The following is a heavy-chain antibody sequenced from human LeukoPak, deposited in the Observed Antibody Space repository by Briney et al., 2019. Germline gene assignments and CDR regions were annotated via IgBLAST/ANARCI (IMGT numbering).Heavy chain of an antibody. CDR1: GFTFSDYY. CDR3: ARDRFLEWLLPIDY. J-gene: IGHJ4*02. Sequence: GESPKISCAASGFTFSDYYMIWIRQAPGKGLEWVSYISSSGDTIYYAGSVKGRFTISRDNAKSSLYLQMNSLRAEDTAVYYCARDRFLEWLLPIDYWGQGTLVTVSS. CDR2: ISSSGDTI. V-gene: IGHV3-11*01. D-gene: IGHD3-3*01.